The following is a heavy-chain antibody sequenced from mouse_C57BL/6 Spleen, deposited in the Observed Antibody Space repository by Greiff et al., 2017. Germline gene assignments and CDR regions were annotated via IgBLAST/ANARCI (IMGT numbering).Heavy chain of an antibody. CDR3: ARSYGSFYDLDY. CDR2: IYPGSGST. J-gene: IGHJ4*01. Sequence: QVQLQQPGAELVKPGASVKMSCKASGYTFTSYWITWVKQRPGQGLEWIGDIYPGSGSTNYNEKFKSKATLTVDTSSSTSYMQLSSLTSEDSAVYYCARSYGSFYDLDYWGQGTTVTVSS. V-gene: IGHV1-55*01. D-gene: IGHD1-1*01. CDR1: GYTFTSYW.